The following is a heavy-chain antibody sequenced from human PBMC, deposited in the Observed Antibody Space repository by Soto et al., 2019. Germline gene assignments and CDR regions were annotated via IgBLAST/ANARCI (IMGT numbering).Heavy chain of an antibody. CDR2: ISGSGGST. CDR3: AKVIRWFGEFDY. V-gene: IGHV3-23*01. J-gene: IGHJ4*02. CDR1: GFTFSSYA. Sequence: EVQLLESGGGLVQPGGSLRLSCAASGFTFSSYAMSWVRQAPGKGLEWVSAISGSGGSTYYADSVKGRFTISRDNSKNTLYLQLNSLRAEDTAVYYCAKVIRWFGEFDYWGQGTLVSVSS. D-gene: IGHD3-10*01.